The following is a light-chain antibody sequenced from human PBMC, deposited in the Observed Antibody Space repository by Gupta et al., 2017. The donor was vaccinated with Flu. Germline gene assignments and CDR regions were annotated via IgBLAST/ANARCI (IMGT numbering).Light chain of an antibody. V-gene: IGKV1-39*01. J-gene: IGKJ4*01. CDR3: QQSFNAPST. CDR1: QSISTF. Sequence: DIQMTQSPSSLSASVRERVIITCRASQSISTFLNWYQQKPGKSPTLLIYAASSLQSGVPSRFSASGSGTDFTLTISSLQPEDFGVYFCQQSFNAPSTFGGGTRVDIK. CDR2: AAS.